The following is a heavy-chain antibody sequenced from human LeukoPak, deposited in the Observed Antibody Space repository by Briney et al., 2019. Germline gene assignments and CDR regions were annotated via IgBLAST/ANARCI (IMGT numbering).Heavy chain of an antibody. CDR3: ARALLWFGELSHYYYYVMDV. J-gene: IGHJ6*02. V-gene: IGHV4-30-4*01. Sequence: SETLSLTCTVSGGSISSGDYYWSWIRQPPGKGLEWIGYIYYSGGTYYNPSLKSRVTISVDTSKNQFSLKLSSVTAADTAVYYCARALLWFGELSHYYYYVMDVWGQGTTVTVSS. CDR1: GGSISSGDYY. D-gene: IGHD3-10*01. CDR2: IYYSGGT.